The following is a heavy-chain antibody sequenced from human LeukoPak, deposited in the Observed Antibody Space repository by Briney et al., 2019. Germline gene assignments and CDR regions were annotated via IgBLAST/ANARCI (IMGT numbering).Heavy chain of an antibody. CDR1: GGSISTYF. Sequence: SETLSLTCTVSGGSISTYFWTWIRQFPGKGLEWIGYIYYTGTTSYNPSLKSRVTISVDTSKNQFSLSLSSVTAADTAVYYCARDHYYYDSSGSHDAFDIWGQGTMVTVSS. CDR3: ARDHYYYDSSGSHDAFDI. CDR2: IYYTGTT. V-gene: IGHV4-59*01. D-gene: IGHD3-22*01. J-gene: IGHJ3*02.